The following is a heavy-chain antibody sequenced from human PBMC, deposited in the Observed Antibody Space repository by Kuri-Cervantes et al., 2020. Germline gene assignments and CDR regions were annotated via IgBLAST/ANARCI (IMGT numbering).Heavy chain of an antibody. CDR1: GGSFSGYY. D-gene: IGHD3-22*01. Sequence: SETLSLTCAVYGGSFSGYYWNWIRQPPGKGLEWIGEIKHSGSINYNPSLKSRVTISVDTSKNQFSLNLRSVTAADTAIYFYARIPDAYYYDNNRSPALTFDSWGQGTLVTVSS. J-gene: IGHJ4*02. CDR2: IKHSGSI. V-gene: IGHV4-34*01. CDR3: ARIPDAYYYDNNRSPALTFDS.